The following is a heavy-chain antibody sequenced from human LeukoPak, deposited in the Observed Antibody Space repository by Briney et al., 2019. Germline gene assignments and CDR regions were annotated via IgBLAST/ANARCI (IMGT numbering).Heavy chain of an antibody. Sequence: SGTLSLTCAVSGGSISSSNWWSWVRQPPGKGLEWIGEIYHSGSTNYNPSLKSRVTISVDKSKNQFSLKLSSVTAADTAVYYCARIGYCSSTSCYSVGAFDIWGQGTMVTVSS. J-gene: IGHJ3*02. CDR1: GGSISSSNW. CDR2: IYHSGST. CDR3: ARIGYCSSTSCYSVGAFDI. V-gene: IGHV4-4*02. D-gene: IGHD2-2*01.